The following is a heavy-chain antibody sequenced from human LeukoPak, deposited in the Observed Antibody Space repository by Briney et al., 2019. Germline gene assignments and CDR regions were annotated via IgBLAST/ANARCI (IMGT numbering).Heavy chain of an antibody. CDR1: GGSISSSSYY. CDR3: ARDLVTVTKGFDI. V-gene: IGHV4-39*07. Sequence: PSETLSLTCTVSGGSISSSSYYWGWIRQPPGKGLEWIGSIYYSGSTYYNPSLKSRVTISIDTSKNQFSLKLSSVTAADTAVYYCARDLVTVTKGFDIWGQGTMVSVSS. J-gene: IGHJ3*02. D-gene: IGHD4-17*01. CDR2: IYYSGST.